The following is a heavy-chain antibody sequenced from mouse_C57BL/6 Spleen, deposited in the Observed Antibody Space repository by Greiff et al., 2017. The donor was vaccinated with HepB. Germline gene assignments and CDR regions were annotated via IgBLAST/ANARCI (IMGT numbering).Heavy chain of an antibody. CDR2: IHPNSGST. Sequence: VKLQESGAELVKPGASVKLSCKASGYTFTSYWMHWVKQRPGQGLEWIGMIHPNSGSTNYNEKFKSKATLTVDKSSSTAYMQLSSLTSEDSAVYYCASYYGPDYWGQGTTLTVSS. CDR3: ASYYGPDY. J-gene: IGHJ2*01. V-gene: IGHV1-64*01. CDR1: GYTFTSYW. D-gene: IGHD1-1*01.